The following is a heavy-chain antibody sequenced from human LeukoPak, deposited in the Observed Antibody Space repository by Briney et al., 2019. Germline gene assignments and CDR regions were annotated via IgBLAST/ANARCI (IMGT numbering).Heavy chain of an antibody. J-gene: IGHJ3*02. CDR2: INHSGST. D-gene: IGHD6-19*01. Sequence: KPSETLSLTCAVYGGSFSGYYWSWIRQPPGKGLEWIGEINHSGSTNYNPSLKSRVTISVDTSKNQFSLKLSSVTAADTAVYYCARVGWRQWLLDAFDIWGQGTMVTVSS. CDR1: GGSFSGYY. CDR3: ARVGWRQWLLDAFDI. V-gene: IGHV4-34*01.